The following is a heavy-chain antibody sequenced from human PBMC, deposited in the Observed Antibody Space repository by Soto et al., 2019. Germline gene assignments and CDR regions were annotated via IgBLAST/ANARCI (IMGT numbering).Heavy chain of an antibody. CDR3: AQGYGSASYPNNLPC. CDR1: GFTFSSYA. Sequence: GGSLRLSCAASGFTFSSYAMTWVRQAPGKGLEWVSATSGSGDYTYYADFVKGRFTISRDNSKNTLYLQMNSLRAEDTALYYCAQGYGSASYPNNLPCWGQGTLVTVSS. J-gene: IGHJ4*02. CDR2: TSGSGDYT. V-gene: IGHV3-23*01. D-gene: IGHD3-10*01.